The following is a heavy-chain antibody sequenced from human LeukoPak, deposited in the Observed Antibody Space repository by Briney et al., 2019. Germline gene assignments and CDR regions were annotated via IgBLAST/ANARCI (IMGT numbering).Heavy chain of an antibody. CDR3: AGLVGRYSSGLYYYYFDY. J-gene: IGHJ4*02. V-gene: IGHV4-34*01. D-gene: IGHD3-22*01. Sequence: SETLSLTCAVYGGSFSGYYWSWIRQPPGKGLEWIGEINHSGSTNYNLSLKSRVTISVDTSKNQFFLNLSSVTAADTAVYYCAGLVGRYSSGLYYYYFDYWGQGTLVTVSS. CDR1: GGSFSGYY. CDR2: INHSGST.